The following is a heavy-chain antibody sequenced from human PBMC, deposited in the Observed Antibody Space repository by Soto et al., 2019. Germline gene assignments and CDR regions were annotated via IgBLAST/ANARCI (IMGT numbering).Heavy chain of an antibody. Sequence: SLTLTCAAYGWTFSGYYWSWIRQPPGKGLEWVGYINYSGDTYYNPSLERRVTISLDTSKNHFSLELTSVTAADTAVYYCARETGYYGGYNWFDPWGQGTLVTVSS. CDR3: ARETGYYGGYNWFDP. V-gene: IGHV4-34*09. CDR1: GWTFSGYY. J-gene: IGHJ5*02. CDR2: INYSGDT. D-gene: IGHD3-3*01.